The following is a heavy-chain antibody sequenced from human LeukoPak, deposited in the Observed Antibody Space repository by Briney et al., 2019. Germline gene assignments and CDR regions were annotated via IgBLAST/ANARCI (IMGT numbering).Heavy chain of an antibody. CDR1: GGSISSGDYY. D-gene: IGHD3-22*01. CDR2: ISGSGGST. V-gene: IGHV3-23*01. CDR3: AIKGADYYDTYGAFDI. Sequence: PSETLSLTCTVSGGSISSGDYYWSWIRQPPGKGLEWVSAISGSGGSTYYADSVKGRFTISRDNSKNTLYLQMNSLRAEDTAVYYCAIKGADYYDTYGAFDIWGQGTMVTVSS. J-gene: IGHJ3*02.